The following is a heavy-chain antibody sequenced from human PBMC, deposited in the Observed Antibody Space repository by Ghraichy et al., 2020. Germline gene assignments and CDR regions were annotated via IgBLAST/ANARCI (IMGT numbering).Heavy chain of an antibody. CDR3: AKVPNYDFWSGYGDY. J-gene: IGHJ4*02. CDR1: GFTFSSYG. D-gene: IGHD3-3*01. CDR2: IRYDGSNK. V-gene: IGHV3-30*02. Sequence: GGSLRLSCAASGFTFSSYGMHWVRQAPGKGLEWVAFIRYDGSNKYYADSVKGRFTISRDNSKNTLYLQMNSLRAEDTAVYYCAKVPNYDFWSGYGDYWGQGTLVTVSS.